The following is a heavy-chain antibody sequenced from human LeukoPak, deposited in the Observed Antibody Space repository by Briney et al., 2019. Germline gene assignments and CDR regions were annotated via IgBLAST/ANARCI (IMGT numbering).Heavy chain of an antibody. CDR1: GFTFSSYA. CDR3: AKDGPAFCGGDCYSDY. CDR2: ISGSGGST. Sequence: PGGSLRLSCAASGFTFSSYAMSWVRQAPGKGLEWVSAISGSGGSTYYADSVKGRFTIYRDNSKNTLYQQMDSLRAEDTAVYYCAKDGPAFCGGDCYSDYWGQGTLVTVSS. V-gene: IGHV3-23*01. D-gene: IGHD2-21*02. J-gene: IGHJ4*02.